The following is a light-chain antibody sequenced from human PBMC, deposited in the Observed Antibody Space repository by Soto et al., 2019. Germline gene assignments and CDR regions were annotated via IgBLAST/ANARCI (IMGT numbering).Light chain of an antibody. J-gene: IGKJ5*01. CDR3: QQHNNWTIT. Sequence: DIQMTQSPASLSASLGDIVTITCRASQSISRYLNWYQQKPGKAPKXXXYAASSLQSGVPSRFSGSGSGTEFTLTISRLKYEDFALYFCQQHNNWTITFGQGTRLEIK. CDR2: AAS. CDR1: QSISRY. V-gene: IGKV1-39*01.